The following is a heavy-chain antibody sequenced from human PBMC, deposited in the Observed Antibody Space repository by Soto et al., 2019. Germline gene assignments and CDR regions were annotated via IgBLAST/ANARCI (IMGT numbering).Heavy chain of an antibody. CDR2: IDIFSATI. J-gene: IGHJ4*02. V-gene: IGHV3-48*02. CDR3: ARDGVAEIDY. CDR1: GFTFSDYN. D-gene: IGHD2-15*01. Sequence: EVQLVESGGGLVQPGGSLRLSCAVSGFTFSDYNMIWVRQAPGKGLQWGSYIDIFSATIYYADSVRGRFTISRDNAKNSLYLQMNSLRDEDTAVYYCARDGVAEIDYWGQGTLVTVSS.